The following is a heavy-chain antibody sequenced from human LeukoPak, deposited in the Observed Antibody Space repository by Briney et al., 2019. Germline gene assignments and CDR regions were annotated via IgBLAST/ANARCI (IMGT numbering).Heavy chain of an antibody. CDR3: ARMPVGHSVVGPDATDAFDI. J-gene: IGHJ3*02. D-gene: IGHD2-2*01. CDR2: FYYTGIT. Sequence: SETLSLTCTVSGGSVSSGSYYWSWIRQPPGKGLEWIGFFYYTGITKYSPSLKSRVTISVDTSKNQFSLKLTSVTAADTAVYYCARMPVGHSVVGPDATDAFDIWGQGTMVTVSS. V-gene: IGHV4-61*01. CDR1: GGSVSSGSYY.